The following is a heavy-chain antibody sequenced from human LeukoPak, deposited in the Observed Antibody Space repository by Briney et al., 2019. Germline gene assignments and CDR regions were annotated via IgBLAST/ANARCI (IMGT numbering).Heavy chain of an antibody. D-gene: IGHD6-13*01. CDR3: ARGREWLRFLDKIAAAGIGITPKYYYGMDV. J-gene: IGHJ6*02. CDR1: GGSFSGYY. CDR2: INHSGST. V-gene: IGHV4-34*01. Sequence: PSETLSLTCAVYGGSFSGYYWSWIRQPPGKGLECIGEINHSGSTNYNPSLKSRVTISVDTSKNQFSLKLSSVTAADTAVYYCARGREWLRFLDKIAAAGIGITPKYYYGMDVWGQGTTVTVSS.